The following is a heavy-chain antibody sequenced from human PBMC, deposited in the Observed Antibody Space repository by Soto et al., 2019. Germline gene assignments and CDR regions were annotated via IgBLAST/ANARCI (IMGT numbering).Heavy chain of an antibody. D-gene: IGHD3-22*01. Sequence: QVQLQESGPGLVKPSETLSLTCTVSGGSISSFYWSWIRQPPGKGLEWIAYIYYLGSANYNPSLKSRVTVSVDTPKTQFSLKLNSVTAADTAVYYCARGYYSDSNGPFDLWGRGTLVTVSS. CDR2: IYYLGSA. J-gene: IGHJ2*01. CDR3: ARGYYSDSNGPFDL. CDR1: GGSISSFY. V-gene: IGHV4-59*01.